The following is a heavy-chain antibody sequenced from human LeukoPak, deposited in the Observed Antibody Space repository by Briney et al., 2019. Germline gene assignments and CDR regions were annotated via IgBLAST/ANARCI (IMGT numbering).Heavy chain of an antibody. CDR3: AGEVDTSMVPNWFDP. J-gene: IGHJ5*02. V-gene: IGHV4-59*01. D-gene: IGHD5-18*01. CDR1: DYSITSYY. CDR2: IYYTGST. Sequence: PSETLSLTCTVSDYSITSYYWTWIRQAPGKGLEWIGNIYYTGSTKYNPSLKSRVAISIDTSKNQFSLKLRSVTAADTAVYYCAGEVDTSMVPNWFDPWGQGALVTVSS.